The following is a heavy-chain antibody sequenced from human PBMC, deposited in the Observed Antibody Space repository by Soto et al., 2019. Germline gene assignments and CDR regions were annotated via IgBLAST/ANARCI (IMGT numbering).Heavy chain of an antibody. CDR2: MSSRSLTI. CDR1: GFTFSTYS. CDR3: ARGGSSSYNGMDV. Sequence: EVQLVESGGGLVQPGGSLRVSCAASGFTFSTYSMNWVRQAPGKGLEWVSYMSSRSLTIYYTDSVKGRFTISRDNAKNSLYLQMNSLRDEDTAVYYCARGGSSSYNGMDVWGQGPTVTVSS. J-gene: IGHJ6*02. D-gene: IGHD6-6*01. V-gene: IGHV3-48*02.